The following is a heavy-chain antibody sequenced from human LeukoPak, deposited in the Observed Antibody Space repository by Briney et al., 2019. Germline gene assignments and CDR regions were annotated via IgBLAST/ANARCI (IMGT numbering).Heavy chain of an antibody. V-gene: IGHV4-61*01. Sequence: ASQTLSLTCTVSGVSVSIGSYYWSWIRQPPGKGLEWIGYIYYSGSTNYNPSLKSRVTISVDTSKNQFSLKLSSVTAADTAVYYCARVTGVGGIDYWGQGTLVTVSS. CDR3: ARVTGVGGIDY. D-gene: IGHD3-16*01. J-gene: IGHJ4*02. CDR1: GVSVSIGSYY. CDR2: IYYSGST.